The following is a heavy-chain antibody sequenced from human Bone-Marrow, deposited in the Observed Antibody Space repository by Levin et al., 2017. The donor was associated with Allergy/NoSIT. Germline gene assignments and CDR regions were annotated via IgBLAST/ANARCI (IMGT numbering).Heavy chain of an antibody. CDR3: ASVDCAGSICNRPDPFDH. CDR2: ISGGGGTT. J-gene: IGHJ4*02. CDR1: GFTLSNYA. V-gene: IGHV3-23*01. Sequence: QPGGSLRLSCAASGFTLSNYAMNWIRRAPGKGLEWVATISGGGGTTFYADSVKGRFSISRDNSIHALYLQMNNLRVEDTALYYCASVDCAGSICNRPDPFDHWGQGTLVTVSS. D-gene: IGHD2-21*01.